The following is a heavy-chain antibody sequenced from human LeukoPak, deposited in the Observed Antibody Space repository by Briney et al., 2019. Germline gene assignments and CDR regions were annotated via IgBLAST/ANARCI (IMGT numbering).Heavy chain of an antibody. V-gene: IGHV4-59*01. CDR1: GGSISSYY. CDR2: IYYSGST. J-gene: IGHJ4*02. D-gene: IGHD3-22*01. CDR3: AIHYDSSGYYLHRSFDY. Sequence: SETLSLTCTVSGGSISSYYWSWIRQPPGKGLEWIGYIYYSGSTDYNPSLKSRVTISVDTSRNQFSLRLSSVTAADTAVYYCAIHYDSSGYYLHRSFDYWGQGTLVTVSS.